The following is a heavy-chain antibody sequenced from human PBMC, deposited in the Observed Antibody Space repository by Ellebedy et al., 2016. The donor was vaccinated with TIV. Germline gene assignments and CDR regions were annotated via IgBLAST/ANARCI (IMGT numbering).Heavy chain of an antibody. Sequence: GESLKISXAASGFTFSTYWMTWVRQAPAKGLEWVANIKEDGSEKKYVDSVKGRFTISRDNAKNSLYLQMNSLRAEDTAVYYCVCLGGSWSPDFDLWGQGTLVTVSS. CDR3: VCLGGSWSPDFDL. J-gene: IGHJ4*02. CDR1: GFTFSTYW. D-gene: IGHD6-13*01. V-gene: IGHV3-7*01. CDR2: IKEDGSEK.